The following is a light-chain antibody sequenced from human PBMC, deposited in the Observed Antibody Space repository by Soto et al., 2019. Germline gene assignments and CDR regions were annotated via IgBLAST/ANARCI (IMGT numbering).Light chain of an antibody. V-gene: IGKV3-15*01. CDR3: QQYNNWPLT. CDR2: GAS. J-gene: IGKJ1*01. CDR1: QSIGRN. Sequence: EIVMTQSPATLSVSPGERATLSCRASQSIGRNLAWYQQRPGQAPRLLIYGASTRATGIPARFSGSGSGTEFILTISSLQSEDFAVYSCQQYNNWPLTFGQGTKVDIK.